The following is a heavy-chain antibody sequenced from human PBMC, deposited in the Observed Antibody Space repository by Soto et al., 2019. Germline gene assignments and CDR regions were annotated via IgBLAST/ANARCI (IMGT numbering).Heavy chain of an antibody. CDR2: IYYSGST. J-gene: IGHJ4*02. V-gene: IGHV4-31*03. CDR3: ARNARVGATHFDY. D-gene: IGHD1-26*01. Sequence: SETLSLTCTVSGGSISSGGYYWSWIRQHPGKGLEWIGYIYYSGSTYYNPSLRSRVTISVDTSKNQFSLKLSSVTAADTAVYYCARNARVGATHFDYWGQGTLVTVSS. CDR1: GGSISSGGYY.